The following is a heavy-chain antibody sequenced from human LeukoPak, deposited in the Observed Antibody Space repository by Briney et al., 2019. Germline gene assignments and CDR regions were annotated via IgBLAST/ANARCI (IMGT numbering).Heavy chain of an antibody. J-gene: IGHJ4*02. V-gene: IGHV3-21*01. CDR1: GFTFSSYS. CDR2: ISSSSSYI. Sequence: GRSLRLSCAASGFTFSSYSMNWVRQAPGKGLEWVSSISSSSSYIYYADSVKGRFTISRDNAKNSLYLQMNSLRAEDTAVYYCARYRMEMAPAWGQGTLVTVSS. CDR3: ARYRMEMAPA. D-gene: IGHD5-24*01.